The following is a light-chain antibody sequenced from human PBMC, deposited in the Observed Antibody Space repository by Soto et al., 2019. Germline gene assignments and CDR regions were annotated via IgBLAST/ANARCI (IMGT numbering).Light chain of an antibody. Sequence: QSVLTQPASVSGSPGHSITISCTGTSNDIGHYDYVSWYQQHPGKAPKLMIYHVTYRPSGVSNRYSGSKSGNSASLTISGLQADDEADYYCCSLTTSHTYVFGSGTKVTVL. CDR3: CSLTTSHTYV. J-gene: IGLJ1*01. CDR1: SNDIGHYDY. V-gene: IGLV2-14*03. CDR2: HVT.